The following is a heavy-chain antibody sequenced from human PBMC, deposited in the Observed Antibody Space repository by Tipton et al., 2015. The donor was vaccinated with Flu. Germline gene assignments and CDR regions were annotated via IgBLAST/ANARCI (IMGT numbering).Heavy chain of an antibody. V-gene: IGHV4-34*01. J-gene: IGHJ5*01. CDR3: ARRDFSNYVSEPRNWFDF. Sequence: TLSLTCAVYGGSFSAYYWSWIRQPPGKGLEWIGEISHSGTTNYNPSLESRVTMSVDTSKNQVSLRLTSVTAADTAVYFCARRDFSNYVSEPRNWFDFWGQGILVTVSS. D-gene: IGHD4-11*01. CDR1: GGSFSAYY. CDR2: ISHSGTT.